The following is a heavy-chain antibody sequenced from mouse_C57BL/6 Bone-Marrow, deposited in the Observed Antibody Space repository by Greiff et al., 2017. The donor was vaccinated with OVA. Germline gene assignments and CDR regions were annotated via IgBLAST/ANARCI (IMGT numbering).Heavy chain of an antibody. J-gene: IGHJ4*01. Sequence: QVQLQQSGAELVMPGASVKLSCKASGYTFTSYWMHWVKQRPGQGLEWIGEIDPSDSYTNYNQKFKGKSTLTVDKSSSTAYMQLSSLTSEDSAVYYCARDPTYAMDYWGQGTSVTVSS. CDR2: IDPSDSYT. CDR3: ARDPTYAMDY. V-gene: IGHV1-69*01. D-gene: IGHD2-10*01. CDR1: GYTFTSYW.